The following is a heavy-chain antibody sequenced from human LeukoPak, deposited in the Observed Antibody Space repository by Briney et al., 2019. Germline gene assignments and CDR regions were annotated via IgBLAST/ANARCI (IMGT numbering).Heavy chain of an antibody. Sequence: PSETLSLTCTVSGGSISSYYWSWIRQPPGKGLEWIGFIYDSGSTNYNPSLKSRVTISVDTSKNQFSLKLSSVTAADTAVYYCARGHLFKKITMVRGVKYPFDYWGQGTLVTVSS. CDR2: IYDSGST. CDR1: GGSISSYY. J-gene: IGHJ4*02. CDR3: ARGHLFKKITMVRGVKYPFDY. D-gene: IGHD3-10*01. V-gene: IGHV4-59*12.